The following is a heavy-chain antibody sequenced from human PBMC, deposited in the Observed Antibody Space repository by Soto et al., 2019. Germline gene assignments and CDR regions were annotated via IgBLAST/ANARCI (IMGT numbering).Heavy chain of an antibody. J-gene: IGHJ3*02. CDR3: ARLTCSNTRSLKLNGFDI. CDR1: GGSISSGGYS. Sequence: PSETLSLTCAVSGGSISSGGYSWSWLRQPPGKGLEWIGYMYNSGTINNNPSLKSRVTMLIDRSTNQFFLRLTSVTAADTAVYSCARLTCSNTRSLKLNGFDIWGQGTMVTVSS. V-gene: IGHV4-61*08. D-gene: IGHD3-9*01. CDR2: MYNSGTI.